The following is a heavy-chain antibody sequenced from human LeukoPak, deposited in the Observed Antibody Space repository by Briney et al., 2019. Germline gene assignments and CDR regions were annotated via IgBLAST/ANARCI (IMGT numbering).Heavy chain of an antibody. D-gene: IGHD6-13*01. CDR3: ARSLSSSWPSPFNY. CDR1: GGSISSGGYS. J-gene: IGHJ4*02. V-gene: IGHV4-30-2*01. Sequence: TTSETLSLTCAVSGGSISSGGYSWSWIRQPPGKGLEWIGYIYHSGSTYYNPSLKSRVTISVDRSKNQFSLKLSSVTAADTAVYSWARSLSSSWPSPFNYGGKEPLVTVSS. CDR2: IYHSGST.